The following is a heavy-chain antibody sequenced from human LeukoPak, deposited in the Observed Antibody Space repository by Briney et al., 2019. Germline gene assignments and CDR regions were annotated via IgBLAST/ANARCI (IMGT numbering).Heavy chain of an antibody. CDR1: GFVFSSYW. Sequence: GGSLRLSCAASGFVFSSYWMSWVRQPPGKGLEWVANIKQDGSEKYYVDSVKGRFTISRDNAKNSLYLQMNSLRAEDTAVYYCAKGLQHSNLDWGHGTLVTVSS. D-gene: IGHD5-18*01. J-gene: IGHJ4*01. V-gene: IGHV3-7*01. CDR2: IKQDGSEK. CDR3: AKGLQHSNLD.